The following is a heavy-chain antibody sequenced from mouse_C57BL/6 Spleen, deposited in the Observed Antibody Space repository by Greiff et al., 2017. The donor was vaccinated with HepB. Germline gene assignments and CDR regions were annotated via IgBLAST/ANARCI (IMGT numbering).Heavy chain of an antibody. CDR3: ARALDSSASWFAY. Sequence: EVQLQQSGPELVKPGASVKISCKASGYTFTDYYMNWVKQSHGKSLEWIGDINPNNGGTSYNQKFKGKATLTVDKSSRTAYMELRSLTSEDSAVYYCARALDSSASWFAYWGQGTLVTVSA. D-gene: IGHD3-2*02. V-gene: IGHV1-26*01. CDR2: INPNNGGT. CDR1: GYTFTDYY. J-gene: IGHJ3*01.